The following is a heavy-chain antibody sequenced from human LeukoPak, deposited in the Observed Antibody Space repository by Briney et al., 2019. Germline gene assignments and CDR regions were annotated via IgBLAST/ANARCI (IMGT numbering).Heavy chain of an antibody. CDR2: ISGSGGSK. CDR1: GFTFSSYA. Sequence: PGGSLRLSCAASGFTFSSYAMSWVRQAPGKGLEWVSAISGSGGSKYYANSVKGRFTISRDNSKNTLYLQMNSLRAEDTAVYYRAKDLGDAITFGGVIVIPPYFDYWGQGTLVTVSS. V-gene: IGHV3-23*01. D-gene: IGHD3-16*02. J-gene: IGHJ4*02. CDR3: AKDLGDAITFGGVIVIPPYFDY.